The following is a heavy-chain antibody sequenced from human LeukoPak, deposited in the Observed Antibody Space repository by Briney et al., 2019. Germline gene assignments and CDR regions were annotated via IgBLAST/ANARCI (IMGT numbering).Heavy chain of an antibody. CDR1: GGSFSGYD. CDR3: ARRYSSSWYVGFFDP. D-gene: IGHD6-13*01. V-gene: IGHV4-34*10. Sequence: SETLSLTCAVYGGSFSGYDWSWIRQPPGKGLEWIGEINHSGSANYNPSLESRVAMSVDTSKNQFSLRLSSVTAADTAIYYCARRYSSSWYVGFFDPWGQGTLVTVSS. J-gene: IGHJ5*02. CDR2: INHSGSA.